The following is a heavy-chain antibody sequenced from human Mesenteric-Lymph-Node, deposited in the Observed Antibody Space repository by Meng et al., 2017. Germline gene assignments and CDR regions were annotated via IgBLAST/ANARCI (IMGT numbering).Heavy chain of an antibody. CDR2: IIPIFGTA. CDR1: GGTFSSYA. Sequence: SVKVSCKASGGTFSSYAISWVRQAPGQGLEWMGGIIPIFGTANYAQKFQGRVTITADKSTSTAYMELSSLRSEDTAVYYCARDRESMVRGVIIPYYFDYWGQGTLVTVSS. J-gene: IGHJ4*02. D-gene: IGHD3-10*01. CDR3: ARDRESMVRGVIIPYYFDY. V-gene: IGHV1-69*06.